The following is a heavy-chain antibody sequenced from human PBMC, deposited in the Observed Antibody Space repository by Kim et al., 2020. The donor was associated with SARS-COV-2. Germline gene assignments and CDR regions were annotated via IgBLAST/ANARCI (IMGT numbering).Heavy chain of an antibody. CDR1: GGSISSSSYY. V-gene: IGHV4-39*01. Sequence: SETLSLTCTVSGGSISSSSYYWGWIRQPPGKGLEWIGSSYYSGTTYYNPSLKSRVTISVDTSKNQFSLMLSSGTAADTAVYYCARREAGVFDPWCQGTLV. D-gene: IGHD3-10*01. J-gene: IGHJ5*02. CDR2: SYYSGTT. CDR3: ARREAGVFDP.